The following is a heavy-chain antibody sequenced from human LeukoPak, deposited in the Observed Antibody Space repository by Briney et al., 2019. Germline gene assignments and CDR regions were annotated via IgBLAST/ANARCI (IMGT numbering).Heavy chain of an antibody. J-gene: IGHJ3*02. D-gene: IGHD2-21*01. CDR3: TRKWGLTRAFDI. V-gene: IGHV3-7*01. CDR1: RFTFTNYW. Sequence: GGSLRLSCAASRFTFTNYWMSWVRQAPGKGLEWVANIKQDGSEKHYVDSVRGRFTISRDNARNSLFLQMNSLRVEDTATYYCTRKWGLTRAFDIWGQGTMVTVSS. CDR2: IKQDGSEK.